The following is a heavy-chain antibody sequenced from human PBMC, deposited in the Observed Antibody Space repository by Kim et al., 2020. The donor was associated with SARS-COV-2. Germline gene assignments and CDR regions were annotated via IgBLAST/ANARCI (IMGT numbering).Heavy chain of an antibody. CDR1: GGSFSGYY. V-gene: IGHV4-34*01. D-gene: IGHD3-10*01. CDR3: ARLMVRGVPSALYYYGMDV. CDR2: INHSGST. J-gene: IGHJ6*02. Sequence: ETLSLTCAVYGGSFSGYYWSWIRQPPGKGLEWIGEINHSGSTNYNPSLKSRVTISVDTSKNQFSLKLSSVTAADTAVYYCARLMVRGVPSALYYYGMDVWGQGTTVTVSS.